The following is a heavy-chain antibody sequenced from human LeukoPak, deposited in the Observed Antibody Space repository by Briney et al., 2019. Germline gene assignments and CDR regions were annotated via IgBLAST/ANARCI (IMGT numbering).Heavy chain of an antibody. CDR2: IHPSDTYT. CDR1: GYSFTNYW. CDR3: ARHVWFDP. V-gene: IGHV5-10-1*01. Sequence: GESLRISCKGSGYSFTNYWISLVRQIPGKLLEWMEMIHPSDTYTNYSPSFQVNVTISADKSICTACPQWSRLKASDTDMYYCARHVWFDPWGQGTLGTVSS. J-gene: IGHJ5*02.